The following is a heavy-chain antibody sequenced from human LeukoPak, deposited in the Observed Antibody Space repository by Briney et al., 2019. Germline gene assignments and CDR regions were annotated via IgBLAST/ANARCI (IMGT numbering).Heavy chain of an antibody. V-gene: IGHV4-61*02. CDR3: ARDSNYYMDV. Sequence: KPSQTLSLTCTVSGGSIRSGSYYWRWIRQPAGKGLEWIGRIYTSGSTNYNPSLKSRVTISVDTSKNQFSLKLSSVTAADTAVYYCARDSNYYMDVWGKGTTVTVSS. CDR2: IYTSGST. J-gene: IGHJ6*03. CDR1: GGSIRSGSYY.